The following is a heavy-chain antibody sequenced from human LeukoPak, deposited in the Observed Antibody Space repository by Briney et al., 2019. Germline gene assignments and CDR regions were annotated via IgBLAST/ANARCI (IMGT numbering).Heavy chain of an antibody. CDR3: ARMYSSTWFNFDY. V-gene: IGHV4-59*01. J-gene: IGHJ4*02. Sequence: SETLSLTCTVSGGPISSDYWSWFRQPPGKGLEWIGYIYYGSTNYNPSLKSRVTVSVDTSKNQFSLSLTSVTAADTAVYYCARMYSSTWFNFDYWGQGTLVTVSS. CDR1: GGPISSDY. CDR2: IYYGST. D-gene: IGHD6-13*01.